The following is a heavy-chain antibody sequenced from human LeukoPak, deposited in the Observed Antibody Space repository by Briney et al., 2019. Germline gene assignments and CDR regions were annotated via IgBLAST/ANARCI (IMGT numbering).Heavy chain of an antibody. J-gene: IGHJ6*02. CDR1: GFTFSSFA. Sequence: GGSLRLSCAASGFTFSSFAINWVRQAPGKGLEWVAVIWYDGSNKYYADSVKGRFTISRDNSKNTLYLQMNSLRAEDTAVYYCAREKLGYCSSTSCYSDYYYGMDVWGQGTTVTVSS. D-gene: IGHD2-2*01. CDR2: IWYDGSNK. V-gene: IGHV3-33*08. CDR3: AREKLGYCSSTSCYSDYYYGMDV.